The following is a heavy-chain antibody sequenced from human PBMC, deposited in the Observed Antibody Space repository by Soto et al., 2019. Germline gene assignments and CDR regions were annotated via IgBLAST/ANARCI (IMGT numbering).Heavy chain of an antibody. CDR1: GFTFSSYG. D-gene: IGHD3-10*01. J-gene: IGHJ4*02. Sequence: GGSLRLSCAASGFTFSSYGMHWVRQAPGKGLEWVAVISYDGSNKYYADSVKGRFTISRDNSKNTLYLQMNSLRAEDTAVYYCAKDRFYMVRGVITNSDYCGQRSLVPVSA. V-gene: IGHV3-30*18. CDR2: ISYDGSNK. CDR3: AKDRFYMVRGVITNSDY.